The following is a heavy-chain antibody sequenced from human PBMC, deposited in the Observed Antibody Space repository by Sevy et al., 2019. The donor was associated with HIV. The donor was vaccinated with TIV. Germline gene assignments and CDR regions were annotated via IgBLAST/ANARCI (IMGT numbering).Heavy chain of an antibody. CDR1: GYPFTDHS. J-gene: IGHJ2*01. D-gene: IGHD6-19*01. CDR2: INPANGDT. V-gene: IGHV1-2*02. Sequence: ASVKVSCKASGYPFTDHSVNWVRQAPGQGLEWMGWINPANGDTHYPRKFRGRVTLTRDTSTDTVYMELGWLTSDDTAVYFCARVKPSSGGWRSDWHFDLWGRGTLVTVSS. CDR3: ARVKPSSGGWRSDWHFDL.